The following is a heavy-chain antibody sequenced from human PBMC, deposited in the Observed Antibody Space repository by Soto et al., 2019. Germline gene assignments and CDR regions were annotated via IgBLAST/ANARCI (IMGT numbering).Heavy chain of an antibody. V-gene: IGHV4-34*01. Sequence: PSETLSLTCAVYGGSFSGYSWSWIRQPPGKGLEWIGEINHSGSTNYNPSLESRATISVDTSKNQFSLKLSSVTAADTAVYYCASDTYCSGGSCTGYWGPGTLVTVSS. J-gene: IGHJ4*02. CDR2: INHSGST. CDR1: GGSFSGYS. CDR3: ASDTYCSGGSCTGY. D-gene: IGHD2-15*01.